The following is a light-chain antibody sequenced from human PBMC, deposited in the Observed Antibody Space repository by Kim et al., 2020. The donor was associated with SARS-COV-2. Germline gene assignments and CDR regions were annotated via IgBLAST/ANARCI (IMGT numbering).Light chain of an antibody. CDR1: ELGDKY. CDR3: QAWDNSTAV. CDR2: EDI. V-gene: IGLV3-1*01. J-gene: IGLJ3*02. Sequence: SYELTQPPSVSVSPRQTASITCSGEELGDKYVSWYYQRPGQSPVLVIYEDIKRPSGIPERFSGSNSGNTATLTISGTQAVDEADYYCQAWDNSTAVFGGGTKLTVL.